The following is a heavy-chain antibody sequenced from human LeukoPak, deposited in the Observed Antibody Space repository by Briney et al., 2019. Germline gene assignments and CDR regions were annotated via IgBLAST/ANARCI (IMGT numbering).Heavy chain of an antibody. CDR1: GFTFSSYG. CDR3: AKSGLAYCGGDCYGDAFDI. D-gene: IGHD2-21*02. J-gene: IGHJ3*02. V-gene: IGHV3-30*18. Sequence: PGGSLRLSCAAFGFTFSSYGMHWVRQAPGKGLEWVAVISYDGSNKYYADSVKGRFTISRDNSKNTLYLQMNSLRAEDTAVYYCAKSGLAYCGGDCYGDAFDIWGQGTMVTVSS. CDR2: ISYDGSNK.